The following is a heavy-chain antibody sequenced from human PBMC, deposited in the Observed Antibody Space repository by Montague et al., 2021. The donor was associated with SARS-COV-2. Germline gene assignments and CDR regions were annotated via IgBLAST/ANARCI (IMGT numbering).Heavy chain of an antibody. CDR2: IYYSGST. V-gene: IGHV4-31*03. CDR3: ARYGNTMGGAFDI. Sequence: TLSLTCTVSGGSISSGGYYWSWIRQHPGKDLEWIGYIYYSGSTYYNPSLKSRVTISVDTSKNQSSLKLSSVTAADTAVYYCARYGNTMGGAFDIWGQGTMVTVSS. CDR1: GGSISSGGYY. J-gene: IGHJ3*02. D-gene: IGHD3-16*01.